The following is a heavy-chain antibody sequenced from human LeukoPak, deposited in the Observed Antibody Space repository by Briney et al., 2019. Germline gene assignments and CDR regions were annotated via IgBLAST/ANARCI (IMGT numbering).Heavy chain of an antibody. CDR1: GGSISSYY. J-gene: IGHJ4*02. Sequence: KPSETLSPTFTVSGGSISSYYWSWIRQPPGKGLEWIGYIYYSGSTNYTPSPKSRVTISVDTSKNQFSLKLSSVTAADTAVYYCAREDSSGCYDYWGQGTLVTVSS. CDR3: AREDSSGCYDY. D-gene: IGHD6-19*01. CDR2: IYYSGST. V-gene: IGHV4-59*01.